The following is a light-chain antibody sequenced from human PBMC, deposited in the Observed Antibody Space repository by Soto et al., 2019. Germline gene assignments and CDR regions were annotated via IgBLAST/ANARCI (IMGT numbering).Light chain of an antibody. CDR3: QQRSTWPPVIT. Sequence: EIVLTQSPATLSLSPGERATLSCRASQTFSSHLAWYQQKPGQAPRLLIYDASKRATGIPAKFSGRGSGTDFTLTISSLELEDFAVYYCQQRSTWPPVITFGQGTRLEIK. CDR2: DAS. V-gene: IGKV3-11*01. J-gene: IGKJ5*01. CDR1: QTFSSH.